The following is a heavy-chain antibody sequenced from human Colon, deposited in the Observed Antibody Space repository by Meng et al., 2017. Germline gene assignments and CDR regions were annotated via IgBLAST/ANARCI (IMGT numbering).Heavy chain of an antibody. CDR3: ARYVFDSSSLYSNWFDP. CDR2: IHYSGST. J-gene: IGHJ5*02. Sequence: QVQLQESGPGLVKPAQTLSRTGTGSGGSISSGTYYWGWIRQLPGKGLEWIAYIHYSGSTYYSPSLKSRVTISVDTSKNQLSLKLSSMTAADTAVYYCARYVFDSSSLYSNWFDPWGQGTLVTVSS. V-gene: IGHV4-31*03. CDR1: GGSISSGTYY. D-gene: IGHD3-22*01.